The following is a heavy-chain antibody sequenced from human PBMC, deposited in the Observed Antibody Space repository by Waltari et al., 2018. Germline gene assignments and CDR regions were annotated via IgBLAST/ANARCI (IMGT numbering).Heavy chain of an antibody. CDR1: GFPFSSSW. D-gene: IGHD3-16*02. Sequence: EVQLVESGGGLVQPGGSMRLSCSASGFPFSSSWMSWVRQAPGKGLEWVAKIKQDGSEKYYVDSVKGRFTSSRDNAKNSLYLQMNSLRAEDTAVYYCAMPYDYVWGSYRYLDYWGQGTLVTVSS. J-gene: IGHJ4*02. CDR3: AMPYDYVWGSYRYLDY. CDR2: IKQDGSEK. V-gene: IGHV3-7*01.